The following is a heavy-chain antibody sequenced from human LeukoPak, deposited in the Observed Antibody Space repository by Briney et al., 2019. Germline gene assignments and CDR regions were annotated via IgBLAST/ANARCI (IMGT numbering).Heavy chain of an antibody. J-gene: IGHJ4*02. Sequence: PGGSLRLSCAASGFTFSSYAMSWVRQAPGKGLEWVSAISGSGGSTYYADSVKGRFTISRDNSKNTLYLQMNSLRAEDTAVYYCARSGWLVRYYFDYWGQGTLVTVSS. D-gene: IGHD6-19*01. CDR3: ARSGWLVRYYFDY. CDR1: GFTFSSYA. CDR2: ISGSGGST. V-gene: IGHV3-23*01.